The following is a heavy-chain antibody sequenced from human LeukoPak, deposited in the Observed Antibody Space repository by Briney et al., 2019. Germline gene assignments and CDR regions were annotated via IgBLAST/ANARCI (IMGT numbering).Heavy chain of an antibody. CDR3: ARGLTTDKIDY. CDR2: FHHGGSP. V-gene: IGHV4-30-4*01. D-gene: IGHD4-17*01. CDR1: ADSINSGVYS. Sequence: SETLSLTCTVSADSINSGVYSWTLIRQPPRKGLEWIGRFHHGGSPSYNPSLQSRVTISADTSKNQFSLNLRSVSDADTAVYYCARGLTTDKIDYWGQGTLVTVSS. J-gene: IGHJ4*02.